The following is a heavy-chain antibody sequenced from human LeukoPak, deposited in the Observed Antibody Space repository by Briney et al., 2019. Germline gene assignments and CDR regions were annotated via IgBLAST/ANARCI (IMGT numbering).Heavy chain of an antibody. J-gene: IGHJ2*01. V-gene: IGHV3-23*01. CDR3: AKPTAGCSSSWNYWYFDL. CDR2: ISGSGGST. CDR1: GFTFSSYA. D-gene: IGHD6-13*01. Sequence: GGSLRLSCAASGFTFSSYAMSWVRQAPGKGLEWVSAISGSGGSTYYADSVKGRFTTSRDNSKNTLYLQMNSLRAEDTAVYYCAKPTAGCSSSWNYWYFDLWGRGTLVTVSS.